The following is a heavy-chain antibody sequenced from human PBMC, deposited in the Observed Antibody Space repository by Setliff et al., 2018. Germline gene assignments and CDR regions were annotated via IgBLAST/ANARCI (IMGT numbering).Heavy chain of an antibody. D-gene: IGHD1-26*01. Sequence: LSLTCTVSGGSISSSYWSWIRQSPGKGLEWIGYVYTSGSTNYNPSLKSRATISRDTSSNQFSLKLFSVTAADTALYYCARSPSSGAYWNPRPFYSDYWARGTLVTVSS. CDR1: GGSISSSY. J-gene: IGHJ4*02. CDR2: VYTSGST. CDR3: ARSPSSGAYWNPRPFYSDY. V-gene: IGHV4-4*08.